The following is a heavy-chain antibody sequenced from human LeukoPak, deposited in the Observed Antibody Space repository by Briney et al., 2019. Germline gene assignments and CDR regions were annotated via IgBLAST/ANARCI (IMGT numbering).Heavy chain of an antibody. J-gene: IGHJ4*02. CDR2: IDGSGSS. CDR3: ARGVSEY. V-gene: IGHV4-38-2*02. Sequence: SETLSLTCTVSGYSISSGYLWGWIRQPPGKGLEWIGSIDGSGSSYYNPSLKSRVTISFDTSKNQFSLQLSSVTAADTAVYFCARGVSEYWGQGILVTVSS. D-gene: IGHD5/OR15-5a*01. CDR1: GYSISSGYL.